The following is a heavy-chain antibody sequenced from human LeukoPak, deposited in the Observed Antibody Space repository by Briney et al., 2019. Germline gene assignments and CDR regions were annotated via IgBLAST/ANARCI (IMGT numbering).Heavy chain of an antibody. CDR3: ARVAVAGTPEFDY. V-gene: IGHV1-2*02. Sequence: ASVKVSCKASGYTFTGYYMHWVRQAPGQGLEWMGWINPNSGGTNYAQKFQGRVTMTRDTSISTAYVELSRLRSDDTAVYYCARVAVAGTPEFDYWGQGTLVTVSS. CDR1: GYTFTGYY. J-gene: IGHJ4*02. D-gene: IGHD6-19*01. CDR2: INPNSGGT.